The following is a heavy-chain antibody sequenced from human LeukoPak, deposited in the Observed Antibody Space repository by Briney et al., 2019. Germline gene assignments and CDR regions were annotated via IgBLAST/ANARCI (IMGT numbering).Heavy chain of an antibody. CDR1: VGTFSSYT. D-gene: IGHD3-10*01. V-gene: IGHV1-69*13. J-gene: IGHJ4*02. CDR3: ARDPRTMVRGVPAALRY. Sequence: SVKVSCKASVGTFSSYTISWVRQAPGQGLEWMGGIIPIFGTANYAQKFHGRVTITADESTSTAYMELSSLRSEDTAVYYCARDPRTMVRGVPAALRYWGQGTLVTVSS. CDR2: IIPIFGTA.